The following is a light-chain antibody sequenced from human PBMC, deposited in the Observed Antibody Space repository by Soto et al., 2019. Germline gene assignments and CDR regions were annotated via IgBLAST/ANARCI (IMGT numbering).Light chain of an antibody. CDR1: QNIGSW. CDR2: DGA. J-gene: IGKJ1*01. V-gene: IGKV1-5*01. Sequence: DIQMTQSPSTLSASVGDRVTITCRASQNIGSWLAWYQHKPGRAPKLLIFDGARLESGVPSRFSGSGSGTEFTFTISSLQPEDFATYYCQQYNKFSPTFGQGTKVEL. CDR3: QQYNKFSPT.